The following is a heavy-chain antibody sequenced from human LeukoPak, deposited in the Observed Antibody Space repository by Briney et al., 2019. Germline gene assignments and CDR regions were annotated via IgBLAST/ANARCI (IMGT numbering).Heavy chain of an antibody. V-gene: IGHV1-69*13. CDR2: IIPIFGTA. D-gene: IGHD6-13*01. J-gene: IGHJ4*02. CDR1: GGTFSSYA. Sequence: ASVKVSCKASGGTFSSYAISWVRQAPGQGLEWMGGIIPIFGTANYAQKFQGRVTITADESTSTAYMELSSPRSEDTAVYYCARDGVAAAGNFDYWGQGTLVTVSS. CDR3: ARDGVAAAGNFDY.